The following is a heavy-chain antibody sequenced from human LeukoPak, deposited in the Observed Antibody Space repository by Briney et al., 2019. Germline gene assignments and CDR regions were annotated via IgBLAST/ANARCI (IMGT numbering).Heavy chain of an antibody. Sequence: GGSLRLSCAASGFTFSRYGMHWVRQAPGKGLEWVAVIWYGGSNKYYVDSVKGRFTISRDNSKNTLYCVLLCESPAGYSSSWLPVVYRGQGTLVTVSS. CDR3: PVVY. V-gene: IGHV3-33*08. J-gene: IGHJ4*02. CDR1: GFTFSRYG. CDR2: IWYGGSNK. D-gene: IGHD6-13*01.